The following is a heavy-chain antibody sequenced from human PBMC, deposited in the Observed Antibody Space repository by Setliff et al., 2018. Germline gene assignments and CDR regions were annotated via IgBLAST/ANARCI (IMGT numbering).Heavy chain of an antibody. J-gene: IGHJ4*02. D-gene: IGHD6-13*01. CDR3: ARAGSAPARRKGVFEY. V-gene: IGHV1-18*01. CDR1: GYTLSNSI. CDR2: ISAYSGNT. Sequence: ASVKVSCKASGYTLSNSILSWVRQAPGQGLEWVGWISAYSGNTYYAQKFQGRVTMTTDTSTATAYLELRSLRSDDTAVYYCARAGSAPARRKGVFEYWGQGTLVTVSS.